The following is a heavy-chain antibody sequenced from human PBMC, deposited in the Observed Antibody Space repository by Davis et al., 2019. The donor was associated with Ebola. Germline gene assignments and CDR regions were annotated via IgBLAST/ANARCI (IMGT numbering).Heavy chain of an antibody. CDR1: GGSISSGGYY. V-gene: IGHV4-31*03. CDR3: ARTCSGGSCPSYWFDP. CDR2: IYYSGST. D-gene: IGHD2-15*01. Sequence: SETLSLTCTVSGGSISSGGYYWSWIRQHPGKGLEWIGYIYYSGSTYYNPSLKSRVTISVDTSKNQFSLKLSSVTAADTAVYYCARTCSGGSCPSYWFDPWGQGTLVTVSS. J-gene: IGHJ5*02.